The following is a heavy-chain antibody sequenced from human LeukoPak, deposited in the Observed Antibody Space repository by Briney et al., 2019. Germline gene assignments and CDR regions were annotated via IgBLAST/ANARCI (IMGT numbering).Heavy chain of an antibody. CDR3: ARGPAIGAAGAVFDD. J-gene: IGHJ4*02. CDR1: GFTVSSNY. V-gene: IGHV3-66*01. CDR2: IYSGGST. D-gene: IGHD6-13*01. Sequence: GGSLRLSCAASGFTVSSNYMSWVRQAPGKGLEWVSVIYSGGSTYYAESVKGRFTICRDNSKNTLYLQRNSMRAEDTAVYYCARGPAIGAAGAVFDDWGQGTLVTVSS.